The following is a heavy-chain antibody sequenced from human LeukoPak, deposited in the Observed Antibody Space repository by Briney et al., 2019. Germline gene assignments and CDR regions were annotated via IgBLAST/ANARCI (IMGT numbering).Heavy chain of an antibody. CDR1: GGSISSYY. CDR2: IYYSGST. D-gene: IGHD5-18*01. Sequence: SETLSLTCTVSGGSISSYYWSWIRQPPGEGLEWIGYIYYSGSTNYNPSLKSRVTISVVTSKNQFSLKLSSVTAADTAVYYCARGAQIHLWSHFDYWGQGTLVTVSS. V-gene: IGHV4-59*01. CDR3: ARGAQIHLWSHFDY. J-gene: IGHJ4*02.